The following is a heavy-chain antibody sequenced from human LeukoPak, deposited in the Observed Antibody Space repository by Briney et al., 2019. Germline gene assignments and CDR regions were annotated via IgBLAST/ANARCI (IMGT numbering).Heavy chain of an antibody. Sequence: SETLSLTCTVSGGSISSYYWSWIRQPPGKGLEWIGYIYYSGSTNYNPSLKSRVTISIDTSKNQFSLKLSSVTAADTAVYYCARLDPSVCGSCYSFDYWGQGTLVTVSS. V-gene: IGHV4-59*08. CDR1: GGSISSYY. CDR2: IYYSGST. D-gene: IGHD2-15*01. J-gene: IGHJ4*02. CDR3: ARLDPSVCGSCYSFDY.